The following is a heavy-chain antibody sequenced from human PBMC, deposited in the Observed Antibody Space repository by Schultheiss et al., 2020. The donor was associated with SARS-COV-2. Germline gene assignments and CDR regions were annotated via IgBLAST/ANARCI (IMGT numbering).Heavy chain of an antibody. CDR2: ISGSGGST. CDR1: GGSISSSSYY. D-gene: IGHD3-3*01. Sequence: GGSLRLSCTVSGGSISSSSYYWGWIRQPPGKGLEWVSAISGSGGSTYYADSVKGRFTISRDNAKNSLYLQMNSLRAEDTAVYYCAKCGDTGFGVGSYSDYFDFWGQGTLVTVSS. CDR3: AKCGDTGFGVGSYSDYFDF. V-gene: IGHV3-23*01. J-gene: IGHJ4*02.